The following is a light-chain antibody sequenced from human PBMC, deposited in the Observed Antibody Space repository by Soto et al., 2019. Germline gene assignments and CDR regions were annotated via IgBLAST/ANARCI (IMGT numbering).Light chain of an antibody. CDR1: QSVSTY. J-gene: IGKJ4*01. CDR3: QLYGGSQLT. Sequence: EIVLTQSPATLSLSPGERATLSCRASQSVSTYLAWYQQRPGQAPRLLIYGASGRATGIPDRFSASGSGTDFSLTISSLEPEDFAVYYCQLYGGSQLTFGGGTKVDIK. CDR2: GAS. V-gene: IGKV3-20*01.